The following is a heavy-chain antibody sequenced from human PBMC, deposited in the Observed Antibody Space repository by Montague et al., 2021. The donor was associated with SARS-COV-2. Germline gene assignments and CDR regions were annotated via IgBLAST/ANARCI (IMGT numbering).Heavy chain of an antibody. V-gene: IGHV3-30-3*01. CDR1: GFTFSSYA. CDR3: ARSGGSYFSPFDY. Sequence: SLRLSCATSGFTFSSYAMHWVRQAPGKGLEWVAVISYDRSNKYYADSVKGRFTISRDNSKNTLYLQMNSLRAEDTAVYYCARSGGSYFSPFDYWGQGTLVTVSS. CDR2: ISYDRSNK. D-gene: IGHD1-26*01. J-gene: IGHJ4*02.